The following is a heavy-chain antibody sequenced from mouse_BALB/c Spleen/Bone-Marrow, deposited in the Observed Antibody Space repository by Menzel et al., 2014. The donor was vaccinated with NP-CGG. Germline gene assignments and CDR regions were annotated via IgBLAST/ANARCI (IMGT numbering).Heavy chain of an antibody. J-gene: IGHJ2*01. Sequence: LQQSGSELVRPGASVKLSCKASGYTFTSYWMHWVKQRHGQGLEWIGNIYPGSGSINYDEKFKSKGTLTVDTSSSTAYMHLSSLTSEDSAVYYCTSWDYWGQGTTLAVSS. V-gene: IGHV1S22*01. CDR1: GYTFTSYW. CDR3: TSWDY. CDR2: IYPGSGSI.